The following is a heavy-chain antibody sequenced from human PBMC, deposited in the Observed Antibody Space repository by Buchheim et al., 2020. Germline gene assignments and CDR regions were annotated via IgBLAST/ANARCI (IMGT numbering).Heavy chain of an antibody. CDR3: ARRVRDSSGWNLEN. D-gene: IGHD6-19*01. Sequence: EVQLVQSGAEVKKPGESLKISCQGSGYSFTGAYIAWVRQMPGKGLAWMGLIYGGDSSTIYNPSFQGPVTMSVDESIRPSFLQWHSLMPSDSAIYYCARRVRDSSGWNLENWGQGTL. V-gene: IGHV5-51*01. CDR2: IYGGDSST. J-gene: IGHJ4*02. CDR1: GYSFTGAY.